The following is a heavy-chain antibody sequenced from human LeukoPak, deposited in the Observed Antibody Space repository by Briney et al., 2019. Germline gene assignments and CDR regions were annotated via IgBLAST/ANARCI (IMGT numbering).Heavy chain of an antibody. CDR3: ASDPRWGGAFDI. V-gene: IGHV3-30*04. J-gene: IGHJ3*02. CDR2: ISYDGSNK. D-gene: IGHD3-16*01. Sequence: PGRFLRLSCAASGFTFSSYAMHWVRQAPGKGLEWVAVISYDGSNKYYADSVKGRFTISRDNSKNTLYLQMNSLRAEDTAVYYCASDPRWGGAFDIWGQGTMVTVSS. CDR1: GFTFSSYA.